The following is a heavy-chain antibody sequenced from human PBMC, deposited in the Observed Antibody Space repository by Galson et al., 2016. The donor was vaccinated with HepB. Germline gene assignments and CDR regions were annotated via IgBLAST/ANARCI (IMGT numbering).Heavy chain of an antibody. D-gene: IGHD1-20*01. CDR2: ILPVFDTL. V-gene: IGHV1-69*13. J-gene: IGHJ3*02. CDR3: AREHNWNDANAFDI. CDR1: GGTLITYA. Sequence: SVKVSCKASGGTLITYALSWVRQVPGQGLEWMGGILPVFDTLNYAHKFQGRVTITADESTNTACMELSSLRSEDTAVYYCAREHNWNDANAFDIWGQGTMVTVSS.